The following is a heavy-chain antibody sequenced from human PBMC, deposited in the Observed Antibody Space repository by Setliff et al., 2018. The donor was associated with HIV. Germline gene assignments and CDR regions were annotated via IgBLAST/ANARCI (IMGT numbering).Heavy chain of an antibody. CDR3: ARGRSSTGDYNEEHLFEY. V-gene: IGHV1-24*01. Sequence: ASVKVSCKVSGYTLTELSMHWVRQAPGKGLEWMGGFDPEDGETIYAQKFQGRVTMTEDTSTDTAYMELSSLRSEDTAVYYCARGRSSTGDYNEEHLFEYWGQGTLVTVSS. D-gene: IGHD3-22*01. CDR2: FDPEDGET. CDR1: GYTLTELS. J-gene: IGHJ4*02.